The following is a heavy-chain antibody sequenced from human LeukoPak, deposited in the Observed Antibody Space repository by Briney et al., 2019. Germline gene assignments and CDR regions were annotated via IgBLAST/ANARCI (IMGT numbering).Heavy chain of an antibody. CDR1: GFIFSNYE. CDR2: INSGGTPI. V-gene: IGHV3-48*03. D-gene: IGHD5-12*01. J-gene: IGHJ6*03. Sequence: GGSLRLSCAASGFIFSNYEMNWVRQAPGKGLEWISYINSGGTPIYYADSVKGRFTISRDNSKNTLYLQMNSLRAEDTAVYYCAKLSGYDPYYYYYMDVWGKGTTVTVSS. CDR3: AKLSGYDPYYYYYMDV.